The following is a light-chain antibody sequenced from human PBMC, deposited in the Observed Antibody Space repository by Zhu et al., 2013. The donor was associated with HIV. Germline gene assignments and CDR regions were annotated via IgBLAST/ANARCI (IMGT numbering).Light chain of an antibody. J-gene: IGKJ1*01. CDR1: QSVTSN. CDR3: QQYGSSPT. Sequence: EIVMTQSPATLSVSPGERATLSCRASQSVTSNLAWYQQKRGQAPRLLIYGASNRATGIPDRFSGGGSGTDFTLTISRLEPEDFVAYYCQQYGSSPTFGQGTKVEIK. V-gene: IGKV3-20*01. CDR2: GAS.